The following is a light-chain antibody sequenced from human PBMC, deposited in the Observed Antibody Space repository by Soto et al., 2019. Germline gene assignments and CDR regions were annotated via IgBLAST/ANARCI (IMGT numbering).Light chain of an antibody. CDR1: SSDVGSYNL. Sequence: QSALTQPASVSGSPGQSITISCTGTSSDVGSYNLVSWYQQHPGKAPKLIIYEGSKRPSGVSNRFSGSKSGNTASLTISGLQAEDEADYYCCSYAGSSAPEVVFGGGTKLTVL. J-gene: IGLJ2*01. V-gene: IGLV2-23*01. CDR3: CSYAGSSAPEVV. CDR2: EGS.